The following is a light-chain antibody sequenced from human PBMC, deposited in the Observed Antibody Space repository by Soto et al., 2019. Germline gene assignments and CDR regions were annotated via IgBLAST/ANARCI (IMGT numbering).Light chain of an antibody. Sequence: DIQMTQSPSTLSASVGDRVTITCRASQTLSNWLAWYQQKPGKAPKLLIYDDSSLHSGAPSRFSGSGSGAEFTLTISSLQRDDFATYWCQQYESFPFTFGPGTKV. V-gene: IGKV1-5*01. J-gene: IGKJ3*01. CDR1: QTLSNW. CDR3: QQYESFPFT. CDR2: DDS.